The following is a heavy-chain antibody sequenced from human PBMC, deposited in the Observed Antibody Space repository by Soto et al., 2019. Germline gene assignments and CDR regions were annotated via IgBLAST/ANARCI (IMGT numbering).Heavy chain of an antibody. CDR3: ARDRGYSYGYAEYYYYMDV. Sequence: GASVKVSCKASGGTFSSYTISWVRQAPGQGLEWMGRIIPILGIANYAQKFQGRVTITADKSTSTAYMELSSLRSEDTAVYYCARDRGYSYGYAEYYYYMDVWGKGTKVTVSS. CDR2: IIPILGIA. J-gene: IGHJ6*03. V-gene: IGHV1-69*04. CDR1: GGTFSSYT. D-gene: IGHD5-18*01.